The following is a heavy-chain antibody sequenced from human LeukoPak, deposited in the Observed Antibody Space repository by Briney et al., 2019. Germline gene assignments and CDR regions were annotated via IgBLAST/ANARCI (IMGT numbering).Heavy chain of an antibody. J-gene: IGHJ4*02. CDR1: GGSISNGDHY. CDR2: IYYSGST. Sequence: SETLSLTCTVSGGSISNGDHYWSWIRQHPGKGLEWIGHIYYSGSTYYNPSLKSRVTISVDTSKNQFSLKLSSVTAADTAVYYCARDVGSGYSYGYPNYYFDYWGQGTLVTVSS. CDR3: ARDVGSGYSYGYPNYYFDY. D-gene: IGHD5-18*01. V-gene: IGHV4-31*03.